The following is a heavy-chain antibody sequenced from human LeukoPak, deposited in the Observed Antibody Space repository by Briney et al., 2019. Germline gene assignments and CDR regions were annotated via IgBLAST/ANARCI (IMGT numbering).Heavy chain of an antibody. CDR1: GXTFSTYW. Sequence: GGSLRHSCAASGXTFSTYWMSWVRQAPGKGLEWVANIKHDGSEKYYVDSVKGRFTISRDNAKNSLYLEMNSLRAEDTGVYYCARIRGIAAAGDYWGQGTLVTVSS. CDR3: ARIRGIAAAGDY. V-gene: IGHV3-7*04. CDR2: IKHDGSEK. D-gene: IGHD6-13*01. J-gene: IGHJ4*02.